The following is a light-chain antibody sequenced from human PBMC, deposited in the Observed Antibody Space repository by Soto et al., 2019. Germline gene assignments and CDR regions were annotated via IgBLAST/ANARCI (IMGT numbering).Light chain of an antibody. V-gene: IGKV4-1*01. CDR2: WAS. Sequence: DIVMTQSPDSLAVSLGERATINCKSSQSVLYSSNNKNYLAWYQQRPGQHPKLLIYWASTRESGVPDRFSGSGTGTDFTLTITSLQAEDVAFYYCQQYESTPPTCGQGTKLEI. CDR3: QQYESTPPT. J-gene: IGKJ2*01. CDR1: QSVLYSSNNKNY.